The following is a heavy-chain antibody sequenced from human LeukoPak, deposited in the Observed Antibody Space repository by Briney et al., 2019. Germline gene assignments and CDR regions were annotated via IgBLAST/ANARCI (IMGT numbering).Heavy chain of an antibody. D-gene: IGHD2-2*02. V-gene: IGHV4-38-2*02. J-gene: IGHJ4*02. Sequence: SETLSLTCTVSGYSISSGYYWGWIRQPPGKGLEWIGSIYHSGSTYYNPSLKSRVTISVDTSKNQLSLKLSSVTATDTAVYYCARDSTYCSSTSCYKDFDYWGKGTLVTVSS. CDR2: IYHSGST. CDR1: GYSISSGYY. CDR3: ARDSTYCSSTSCYKDFDY.